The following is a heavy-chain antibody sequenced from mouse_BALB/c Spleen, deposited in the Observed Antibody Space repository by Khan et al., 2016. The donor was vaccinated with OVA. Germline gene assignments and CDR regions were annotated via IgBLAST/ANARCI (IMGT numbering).Heavy chain of an antibody. J-gene: IGHJ3*01. CDR1: GFTFSTYG. CDR3: ARLAYYYGSEGFAY. Sequence: EVQLLETGGDLVKPGGSLKLSCAASGFTFSTYGMSWVRQTPDKRLEWVATVSTGGGYTYYPDSVKGRFTISRDNAKNTLYLQMSSLKSEDTAMFYCARLAYYYGSEGFAYWGQGTLVTVSA. CDR2: VSTGGGYT. V-gene: IGHV5-6*01. D-gene: IGHD1-1*01.